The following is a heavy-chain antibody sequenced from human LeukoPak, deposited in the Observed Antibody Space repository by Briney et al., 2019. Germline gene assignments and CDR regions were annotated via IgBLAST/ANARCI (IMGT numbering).Heavy chain of an antibody. V-gene: IGHV4-34*01. CDR1: GGSFSGYY. CDR2: INHSGST. Sequence: PSETLSLTCAAYGGSFSGYYWSWIRQPPGKGLEWIGEINHSGSTNYDPSLKSRVTISVDTSKNQFSLKLSSVTAADTAVYYCAGRYDILTGYPYWGQGTLVTVSS. D-gene: IGHD3-9*01. CDR3: AGRYDILTGYPY. J-gene: IGHJ4*02.